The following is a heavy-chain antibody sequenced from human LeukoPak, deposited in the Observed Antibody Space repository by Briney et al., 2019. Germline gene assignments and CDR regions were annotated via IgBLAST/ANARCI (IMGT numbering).Heavy chain of an antibody. V-gene: IGHV4-38-2*02. D-gene: IGHD1-26*01. CDR2: IYHSGST. Sequence: SETLSLTCTVSGYSISSGYYWAWIRQPPGKGQEWIGTIYHSGSTYSNPSLKSRVTISVDTSKNQFSLRLSSVTAADTAVYYCARETGTYSAFDYWGQGTLVTVSS. J-gene: IGHJ4*02. CDR1: GYSISSGYY. CDR3: ARETGTYSAFDY.